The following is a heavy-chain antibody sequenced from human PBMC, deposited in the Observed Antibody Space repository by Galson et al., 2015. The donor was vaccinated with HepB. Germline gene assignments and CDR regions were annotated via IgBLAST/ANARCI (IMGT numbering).Heavy chain of an antibody. CDR1: GFTLSSYG. CDR3: AKAVLGAAAGKYNWFDP. CDR2: ISYDGSNK. J-gene: IGHJ5*02. Sequence: SLRLSCAASGFTLSSYGMHWVRQAPGKGLEWVAVISYDGSNKYYADSVKGRFTISRDNSKNTLYLQMNSLRAEDTAVYYCAKAVLGAAAGKYNWFDPWGQGTLVTVSS. V-gene: IGHV3-30*18. D-gene: IGHD6-13*01.